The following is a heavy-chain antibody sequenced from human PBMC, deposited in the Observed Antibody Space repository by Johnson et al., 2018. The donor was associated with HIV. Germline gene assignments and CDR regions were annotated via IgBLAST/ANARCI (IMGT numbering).Heavy chain of an antibody. CDR3: AAGGVPALDI. CDR1: GFTFNDYA. Sequence: VQLVESGGGLVQPGGSLRLSCAASGFTFNDYAMHWVRQAPGKGLEWVSLISWDGGSTYYADSMKGRFTISRENAKNSLYLQMNSLRAGDTAVYYCAAGGVPALDIWGQGTMVTVSS. CDR2: ISWDGGST. D-gene: IGHD2-15*01. J-gene: IGHJ3*02. V-gene: IGHV3-43D*03.